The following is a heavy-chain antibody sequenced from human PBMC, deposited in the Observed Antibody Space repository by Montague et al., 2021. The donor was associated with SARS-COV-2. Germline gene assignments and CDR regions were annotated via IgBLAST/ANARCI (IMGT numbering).Heavy chain of an antibody. J-gene: IGHJ3*02. D-gene: IGHD3-22*01. Sequence: SETLSLTCTVPGGSISSSSYYWGWIRQPPGKGLEWIGSIYYSGSTYYNPSLKSRVTISVDTSKNQFSLKLSSVTAADTAVYYCASPTYYYDSSGSDAFGIWGQGTMVTVSS. V-gene: IGHV4-39*01. CDR1: GGSISSSSYY. CDR3: ASPTYYYDSSGSDAFGI. CDR2: IYYSGST.